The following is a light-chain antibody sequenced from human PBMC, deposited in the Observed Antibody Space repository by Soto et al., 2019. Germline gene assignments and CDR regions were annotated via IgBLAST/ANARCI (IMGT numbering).Light chain of an antibody. CDR3: QQSYSTPLA. J-gene: IGKJ4*01. CDR2: AAS. CDR1: QSTASY. V-gene: IGKV1-39*01. Sequence: DIQMTQSPSSLSASVGDRVTITCRASQSTASYLNWYQQKPGKAPKLLIYAASSLQSGAPSRFSGSGSGTDFTLTISSLQPEDFATYYCQQSYSTPLAFGGGTKVEIK.